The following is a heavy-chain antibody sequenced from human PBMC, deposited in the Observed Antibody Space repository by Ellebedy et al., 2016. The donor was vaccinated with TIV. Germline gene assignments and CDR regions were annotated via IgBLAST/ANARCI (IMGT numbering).Heavy chain of an antibody. V-gene: IGHV3-23*01. D-gene: IGHD4-17*01. CDR3: AKDLDYGDYARFDP. J-gene: IGHJ5*02. CDR1: GFTFSSYA. Sequence: GESLKISCAASGFTFSSYAMSWVRQAPGKGLEWVSAISGSGGSTYYADSVKGRFTISRDNSKNTLYLQMNSLRAEDTAVYYCAKDLDYGDYARFDPWGQGTLVTVSS. CDR2: ISGSGGST.